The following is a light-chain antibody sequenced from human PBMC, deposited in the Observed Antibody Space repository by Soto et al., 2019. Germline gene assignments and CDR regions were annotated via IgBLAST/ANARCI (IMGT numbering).Light chain of an antibody. CDR2: STS. J-gene: IGKJ1*01. CDR3: QQYGNSPGT. V-gene: IGKV3-20*01. CDR1: QSVGSNY. Sequence: EIVLTQSPGTLSLSPGERATLSCRASQSVGSNYLAWYRLKPGQSPRLLIYSTSIRAAGIPDRFSGSGSGTEFTLTISRLEPEDFAVYYWQQYGNSPGTFGQGTKVE.